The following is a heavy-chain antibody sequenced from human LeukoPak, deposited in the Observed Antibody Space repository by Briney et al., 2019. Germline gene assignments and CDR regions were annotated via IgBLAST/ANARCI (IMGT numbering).Heavy chain of an antibody. CDR2: ISHSGST. CDR3: ARFRRYYGSGSYYTPSLDY. V-gene: IGHV4-34*01. J-gene: IGHJ4*02. CDR1: GESCSGYY. Sequence: RSETLSLTCTVYGESCSGYYWRGLRHPPGKGLEWIGEISHSGSTNYNPSLKSRVTISVDTSKTQFSLKLSSVTAADTAVYYCARFRRYYGSGSYYTPSLDYWGQGSLVTVSS. D-gene: IGHD3-10*01.